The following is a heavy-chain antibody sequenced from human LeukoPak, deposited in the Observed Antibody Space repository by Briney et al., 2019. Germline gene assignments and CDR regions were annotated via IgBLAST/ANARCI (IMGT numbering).Heavy chain of an antibody. J-gene: IGHJ4*02. V-gene: IGHV3-48*01. Sequence: GGALRLSCAASGFTFSTYRMNWVGQAPGEGGEGVSYISSSSSNTYYAESVKGRFTISRENAKKSLYLLMNTLSAEDTAVYYCASLISRGGYSYGPTHDYWGQGTLVTVSS. CDR3: ASLISRGGYSYGPTHDY. CDR2: ISSSSSNT. D-gene: IGHD5-18*01. CDR1: GFTFSTYR.